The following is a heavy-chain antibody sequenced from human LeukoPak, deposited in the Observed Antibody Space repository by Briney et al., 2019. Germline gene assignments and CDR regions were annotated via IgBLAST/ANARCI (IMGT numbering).Heavy chain of an antibody. V-gene: IGHV4-34*01. D-gene: IGHD6-6*01. J-gene: IGHJ4*02. Sequence: SETLFLTCAVYGGSFSGYYWSWIRQPPGKGLAWIGEINHSGSTNYNPSLKSRVTISVDTSKNQFSLKLSSVTAADTAVYYCARGPSSIAARPSLGFDYWGQGTLVTVSS. CDR1: GGSFSGYY. CDR2: INHSGST. CDR3: ARGPSSIAARPSLGFDY.